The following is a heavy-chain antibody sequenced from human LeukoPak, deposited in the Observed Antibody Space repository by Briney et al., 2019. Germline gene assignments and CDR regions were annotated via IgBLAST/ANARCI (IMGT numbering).Heavy chain of an antibody. V-gene: IGHV1-18*01. Sequence: GASLKVSCKASGYSCTSYAEDWVRQAPGQGLEWMGWSSAYDGGTKYAQDLEGRVTMTTDTYTRTAYMELTRLTSDDTAVYYCARDPLTSTWSPYYFTLDVWGKGTTVSVAS. CDR1: GYSCTSYA. CDR3: ARDPLTSTWSPYYFTLDV. J-gene: IGHJ6*04. D-gene: IGHD6-13*01. CDR2: SSAYDGGT.